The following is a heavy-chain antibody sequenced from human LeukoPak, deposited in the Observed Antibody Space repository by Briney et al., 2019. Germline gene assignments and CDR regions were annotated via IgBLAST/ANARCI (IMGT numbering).Heavy chain of an antibody. J-gene: IGHJ5*02. D-gene: IGHD3-10*01. CDR3: ARDGSGSYYKWFDP. CDR1: GGSISSYH. Sequence: SETLSLTCSVSGGSISSYHWSWIRQPAGKGLEWIGRMYTSGSTSYNPSLKSRVTISADTSKNRFSLKLNSVTAADTAIYYCARDGSGSYYKWFDPWGQGTLVTVSS. CDR2: MYTSGST. V-gene: IGHV4-4*07.